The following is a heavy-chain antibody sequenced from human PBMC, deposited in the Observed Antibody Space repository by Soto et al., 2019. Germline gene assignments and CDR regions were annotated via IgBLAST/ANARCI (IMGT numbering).Heavy chain of an antibody. V-gene: IGHV4-39*01. CDR3: ARHRRRGLDGSDYYYGMDV. D-gene: IGHD3-10*01. CDR1: GGSISSSSYY. J-gene: IGHJ6*02. Sequence: QLQLQESGPGLVKPSETLSLTCTVSGGSISSSSYYWGWIRQPPGKGLEWIGSIYYSGSTYYNPSLKSRVTISVDTSKNQFSLKLSSVTAADTAVYYCARHRRRGLDGSDYYYGMDVWGQGTTVTVSS. CDR2: IYYSGST.